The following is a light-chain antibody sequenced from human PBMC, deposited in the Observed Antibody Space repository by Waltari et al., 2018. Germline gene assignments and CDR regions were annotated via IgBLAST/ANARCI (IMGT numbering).Light chain of an antibody. CDR3: SMYMGSGVEV. CDR2: KVI. V-gene: IGLV8-61*01. Sequence: QTVVTQEPSFSVSSGGTITLTCALTSGSVSSTSYHTWYQHTPGQPPRTLLYKVIGRSAGGPGSYSGSILGNRAAVTITGAQSDDESDHYCSMYMGSGVEVVDGGTKLTVL. J-gene: IGLJ2*01. CDR1: SGSVSSTSY.